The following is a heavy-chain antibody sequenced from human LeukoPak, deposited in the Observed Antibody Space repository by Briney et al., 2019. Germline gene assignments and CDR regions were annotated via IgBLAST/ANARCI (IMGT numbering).Heavy chain of an antibody. J-gene: IGHJ6*02. CDR2: IDHSGST. D-gene: IGHD2-15*01. CDR3: ARGANFYYYGMDV. CDR1: GGSFSGYY. Sequence: SETLSLTCAVYGGSFSGYYWSWIRQPPGKGLEWIGEIDHSGSTNYNPSLKSRVTISVDTSKNQFSLKLSSVTAADTAVYYCARGANFYYYGMDVWGQGTTVTVSS. V-gene: IGHV4-34*01.